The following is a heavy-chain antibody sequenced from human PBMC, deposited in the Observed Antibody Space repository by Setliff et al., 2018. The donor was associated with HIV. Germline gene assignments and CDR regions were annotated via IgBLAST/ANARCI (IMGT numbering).Heavy chain of an antibody. J-gene: IGHJ4*02. CDR3: ARGMDDSRSSVWYY. V-gene: IGHV1-18*01. D-gene: IGHD6-6*01. CDR2: ISGYNGKT. Sequence: GASVKVSCKASGYSFTSYGISWVRQAPGQGLEWMGWISGYNGKTNHIQKFQGRVTMTTDTSTSTAYMELRSLTSDDTAIYYCARGMDDSRSSVWYYWGQGTLVTVSS. CDR1: GYSFTSYG.